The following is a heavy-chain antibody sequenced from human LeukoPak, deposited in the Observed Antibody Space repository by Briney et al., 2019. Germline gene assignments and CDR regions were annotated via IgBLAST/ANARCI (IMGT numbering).Heavy chain of an antibody. V-gene: IGHV1-2*02. CDR3: ARDAATLVPGHSDY. D-gene: IGHD2-8*02. Sequence: GASVKVSCKASGYTFTGYYMHWVRQAPGQGLEWMGWINPNSGGTNYAQKFQGRVTMTRDTSISTAYMELRSLRSDDTAVYYCARDAATLVPGHSDYWGQGTLVTVSS. CDR2: INPNSGGT. J-gene: IGHJ4*02. CDR1: GYTFTGYY.